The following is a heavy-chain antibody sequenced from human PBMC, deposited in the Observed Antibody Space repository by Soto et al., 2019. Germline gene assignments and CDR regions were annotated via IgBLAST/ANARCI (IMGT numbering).Heavy chain of an antibody. V-gene: IGHV3-48*02. CDR2: ISSGSSTI. Sequence: EVQLVESGGGLVQPWGSLRLSCAASGFTFIGYSMNWVRQAPGKGLEWVSYISSGSSTIYYADSVKGRFTISRDNAKNSLYLQMNSLRDEDTAVYYCARGQWELVDYCGQGTLVTVSS. D-gene: IGHD1-26*01. CDR1: GFTFIGYS. CDR3: ARGQWELVDY. J-gene: IGHJ4*02.